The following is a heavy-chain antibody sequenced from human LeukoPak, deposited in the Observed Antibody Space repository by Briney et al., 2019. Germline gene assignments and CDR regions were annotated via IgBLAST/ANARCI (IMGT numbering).Heavy chain of an antibody. CDR2: INTDGSSR. V-gene: IGHV3-74*01. CDR1: GVTFSSNW. CDR3: AREQLVPEN. Sequence: GGSLRLSCAASGVTFSSNWMHWVRHAPGKGLVWVSRINTDGSSRGYPDSVKGRFTISRDNAKNSLYLQMNSLRAEDTAVYYCAREQLVPENWGQGTLVTVSS. J-gene: IGHJ4*02. D-gene: IGHD6-6*01.